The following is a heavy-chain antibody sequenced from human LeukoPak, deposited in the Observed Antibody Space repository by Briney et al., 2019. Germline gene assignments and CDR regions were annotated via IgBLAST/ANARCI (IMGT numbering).Heavy chain of an antibody. CDR2: ISSSSSYI. Sequence: GGSLRLSCAASGFTFDDYAMHWVRQAPGKGLEWVSSISSSSSYISYADSVKGRFTISRDNAKNSLYLQMNSLRAEDTALYYCARAGLYNWNYEGTTYFDFWGQGTLVTVSA. CDR1: GFTFDDYA. D-gene: IGHD1-7*01. V-gene: IGHV3-21*04. CDR3: ARAGLYNWNYEGTTYFDF. J-gene: IGHJ4*02.